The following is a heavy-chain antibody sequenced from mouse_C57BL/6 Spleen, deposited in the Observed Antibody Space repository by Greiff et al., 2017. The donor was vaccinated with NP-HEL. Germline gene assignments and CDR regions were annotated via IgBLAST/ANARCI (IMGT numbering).Heavy chain of an antibody. CDR3: ARGGNYYFDY. CDR2: IYPGDGDI. V-gene: IGHV1-80*01. Sequence: QVQLKQSGAELVKPGASVKISCIASGYAFSSYWMNWVKQRPGTGLEWIGQIYPGDGDIHYNGKFKGKATLTADKSSSTASMHLSSLTSEDSAVYFCARGGNYYFDYWGQGTTLTVSS. D-gene: IGHD2-1*01. CDR1: GYAFSSYW. J-gene: IGHJ2*01.